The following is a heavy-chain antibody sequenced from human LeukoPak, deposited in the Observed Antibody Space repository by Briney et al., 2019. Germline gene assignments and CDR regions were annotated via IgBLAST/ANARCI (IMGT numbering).Heavy chain of an antibody. V-gene: IGHV4-61*02. CDR3: ARDPYAGAVAGTDAFDI. CDR1: GGSISSGSYY. CDR2: IYTSGST. Sequence: NPSQTLSLTCTVSGGSISSGSYYWSWIRQPAGKGLEWIGRIYTSGSTNYNPSLKSRVTISVDTSKNQFSLKLSSVTAADTAVYYCARDPYAGAVAGTDAFDIWGQGTMVTVSS. J-gene: IGHJ3*02. D-gene: IGHD6-19*01.